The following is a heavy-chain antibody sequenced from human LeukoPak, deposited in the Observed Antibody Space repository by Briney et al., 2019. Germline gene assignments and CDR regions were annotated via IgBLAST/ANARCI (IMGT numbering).Heavy chain of an antibody. CDR2: ISSSGSTI. V-gene: IGHV3-11*01. D-gene: IGHD3-22*01. CDR3: ARDQTAATYYYDSSGYLKY. Sequence: GGSLRLSCAASGFTFSDYYMSWIRQAPGKGLGWVSYISSSGSTIYYADSVKGRFTISRDNAKNSLYLQMNSLRAEDTAVYYCARDQTAATYYYDSSGYLKYWGQGTLVTVSS. J-gene: IGHJ4*02. CDR1: GFTFSDYY.